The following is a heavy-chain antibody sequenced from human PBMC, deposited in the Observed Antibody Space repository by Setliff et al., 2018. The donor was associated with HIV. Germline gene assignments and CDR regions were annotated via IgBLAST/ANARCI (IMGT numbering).Heavy chain of an antibody. CDR1: GFTFINSA. CDR3: TRGSQPRHYFDY. CDR2: IATNGGST. Sequence: PGGSLRLSCAVSGFTFINSAMSWVRQAPGKGLEWVSSIATNGGSTYYAASVQGRFTLSSDNSNNAVYLQMNSLKTEDTAVYYCTRGSQPRHYFDYWGQGTLVTVSS. V-gene: IGHV3-23*01. J-gene: IGHJ4*02.